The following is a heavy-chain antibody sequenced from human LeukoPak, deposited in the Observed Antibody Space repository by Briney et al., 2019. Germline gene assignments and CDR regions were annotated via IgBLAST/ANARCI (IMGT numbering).Heavy chain of an antibody. CDR3: ARQTFGVLYFDS. V-gene: IGHV4-59*01. CDR2: IYYSGST. D-gene: IGHD3-10*01. CDR1: GGSISSYY. Sequence: SETLSLTCTVSGGSISSYYWSWIRQPPGKGLEWIGYIYYSGSTNYNPSLKSRVTISVDTSKNQFSLKLSSVTAADTAVYYCARQTFGVLYFDSWGQGSPVIVSS. J-gene: IGHJ4*02.